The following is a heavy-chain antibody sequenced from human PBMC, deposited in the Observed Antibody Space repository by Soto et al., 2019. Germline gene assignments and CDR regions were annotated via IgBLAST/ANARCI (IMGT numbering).Heavy chain of an antibody. D-gene: IGHD1-26*01. V-gene: IGHV4-59*01. Sequence: QVQLQESGLGLVKPSETLSLTCTVSGGSISSSYWSWIRQPPGKGLEWIGYMYDSGSTNYNPSLRSRVTISVDTSKKQFSLKLSSVTAADTAVYYCARGSGNYYYYGLDVWGQGTTVTVSS. J-gene: IGHJ6*02. CDR1: GGSISSSY. CDR3: ARGSGNYYYYGLDV. CDR2: MYDSGST.